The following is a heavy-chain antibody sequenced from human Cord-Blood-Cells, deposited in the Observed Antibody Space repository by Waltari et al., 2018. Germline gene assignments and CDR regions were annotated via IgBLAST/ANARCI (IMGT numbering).Heavy chain of an antibody. CDR1: GGSFSGYY. CDR2: INQSGST. J-gene: IGHJ5*02. V-gene: IGHV4-34*01. Sequence: QVQLQQWGAGLLKPSETLSLTCAVYGGSFSGYYWSWIRQPPGKGLEWIGEINQSGSTSTTPSLKSRVTISVDTSKNQFSLKLSSVTAADTAVYYCARGWWSQGFDPWGQGTLVTVSS. CDR3: ARGWWSQGFDP. D-gene: IGHD2-15*01.